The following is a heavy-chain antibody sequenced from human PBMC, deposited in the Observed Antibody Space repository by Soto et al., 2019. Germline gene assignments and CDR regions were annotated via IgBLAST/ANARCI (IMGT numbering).Heavy chain of an antibody. CDR3: ARGPHWGYRLDS. Sequence: QVQLVQSGAEVKKPGSSVKVSCEASGGTFSGHAISWVRQAPGQGPEWMGGLIPLFGTTQHAQNLHDRLTIPADKPTSTAYMELTSLRFEDTAIYYCARGPHWGYRLDSWGQGTLVTVSS. J-gene: IGHJ5*01. CDR1: GGTFSGHA. V-gene: IGHV1-69*06. CDR2: LIPLFGTT. D-gene: IGHD2-15*01.